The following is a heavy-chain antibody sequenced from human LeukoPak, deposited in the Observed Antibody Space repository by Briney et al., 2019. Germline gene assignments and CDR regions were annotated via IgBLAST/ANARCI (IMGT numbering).Heavy chain of an antibody. V-gene: IGHV3-23*01. CDR3: AHTDSDYDYVWGSYRQIKLDY. CDR2: ISGSGGST. Sequence: GGSLRLSCAASGFTFSSYAMSWVRQAPGKGLELVSAISGSGGSTYYADSVKGRFTISRDNSKNTLYLQMNSLRAEDTAVYYCAHTDSDYDYVWGSYRQIKLDYWGQGTLVTVSS. J-gene: IGHJ4*02. CDR1: GFTFSSYA. D-gene: IGHD3-16*02.